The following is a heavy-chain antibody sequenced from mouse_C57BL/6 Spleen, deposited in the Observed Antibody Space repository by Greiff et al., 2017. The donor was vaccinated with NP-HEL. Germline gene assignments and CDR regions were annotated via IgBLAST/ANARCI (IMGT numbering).Heavy chain of an antibody. CDR2: IWRGGST. CDR1: GFSLTSYG. V-gene: IGHV2-2*01. Sequence: QVQLQQSGPGLVQPSQSLSITCTVSGFSLTSYGVHWVRQSPGKGLEWLGVIWRGGSTDYNAAFISRLSISKDNSKSQVFFKMNSLQADDTAIYYWARGWGELGRVWFAYWGQGTLVTVSA. D-gene: IGHD4-1*01. CDR3: ARGWGELGRVWFAY. J-gene: IGHJ3*01.